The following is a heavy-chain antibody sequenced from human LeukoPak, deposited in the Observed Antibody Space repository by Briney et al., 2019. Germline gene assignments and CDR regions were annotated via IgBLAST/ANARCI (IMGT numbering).Heavy chain of an antibody. Sequence: GPSVKVSSKASGYTFTGYYIHWVRQPPGQGLERMGWINPNSGGTNNAQKFQGRGTITRDRSINNAYIDLRSLTNAETTAVNCARYKPAEVALDFWGQGTLVTVSS. CDR3: ARYKPAEVALDF. D-gene: IGHD1-14*01. V-gene: IGHV1-2*02. CDR2: INPNSGGT. J-gene: IGHJ4*02. CDR1: GYTFTGYY.